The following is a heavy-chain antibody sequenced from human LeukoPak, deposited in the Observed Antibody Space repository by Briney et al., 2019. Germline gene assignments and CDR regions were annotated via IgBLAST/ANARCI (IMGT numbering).Heavy chain of an antibody. D-gene: IGHD5-12*01. Sequence: GSSVKVSCKTSGGTFNNSAISWVRQAPGQGLEWLGGIMPLFGTANYAQKFQGRVTITADESTSTAYMELSSLRSEDTAVYCCARGYSGYEFDYWGQGTRVTVSS. V-gene: IGHV1-69*01. CDR2: IMPLFGTA. CDR1: GGTFNNSA. CDR3: ARGYSGYEFDY. J-gene: IGHJ4*02.